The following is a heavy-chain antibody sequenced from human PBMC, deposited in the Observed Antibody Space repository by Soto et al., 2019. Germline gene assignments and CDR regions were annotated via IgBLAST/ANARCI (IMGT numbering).Heavy chain of an antibody. CDR3: AREGYCSSGSCALYSHDYFGMDV. CDR1: GYTFTRYC. D-gene: IGHD2-15*01. Sequence: GASVKVSCKASGYTFTRYCFSWVRQAPGQGLEWMGWISTYNENTKYPQKFQGRITMTTDTPTSTAYMEMRSLTSDDTAVYYCAREGYCSSGSCALYSHDYFGMDVWGQGTTVTVSS. CDR2: ISTYNENT. J-gene: IGHJ6*02. V-gene: IGHV1-18*01.